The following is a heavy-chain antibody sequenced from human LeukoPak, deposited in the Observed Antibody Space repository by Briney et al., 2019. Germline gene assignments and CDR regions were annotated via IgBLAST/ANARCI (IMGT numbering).Heavy chain of an antibody. CDR3: AKSSLLLLFDY. CDR1: GFTFSNYW. CDR2: INTDGSST. V-gene: IGHV3-74*01. J-gene: IGHJ4*02. Sequence: GGSLRLSCAASGFTFSNYWMHWVRQAPGKGLVWVSRINTDGSSTSYVDSVKGRFTISRDNAKNSLYLQMNSLRAEDTAVYYCAKSSLLLLFDYWGQGTLVTVSS. D-gene: IGHD2-15*01.